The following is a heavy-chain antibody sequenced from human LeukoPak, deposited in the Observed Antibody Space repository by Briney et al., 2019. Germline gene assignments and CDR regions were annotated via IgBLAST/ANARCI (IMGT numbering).Heavy chain of an antibody. Sequence: ASVKVSCKASGGTFSSYAISWVRQAPGQGLEWMGGIIPIFGTANYAQKFQGRVTSTADESTSTAYMELSSLRSEDTAVYYCARDRGPRGYSYGYRWYFDLWGRGTLVTVSS. J-gene: IGHJ2*01. CDR1: GGTFSSYA. CDR3: ARDRGPRGYSYGYRWYFDL. CDR2: IIPIFGTA. D-gene: IGHD5-18*01. V-gene: IGHV1-69*13.